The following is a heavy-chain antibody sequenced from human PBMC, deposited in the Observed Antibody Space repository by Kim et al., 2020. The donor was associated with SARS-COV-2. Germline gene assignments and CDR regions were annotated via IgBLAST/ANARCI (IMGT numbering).Heavy chain of an antibody. CDR3: ARGGSYGSGRNLGGRFDY. CDR2: IIPIFGTA. D-gene: IGHD3-10*01. CDR1: GGTFSSYA. J-gene: IGHJ4*02. V-gene: IGHV1-69*13. Sequence: SVKVSCKASGGTFSSYAISWVRQAPGQGLEWMGGIIPIFGTANYAQKFQGRVTITADESTSTAYMELSSLRSEDTAVYYCARGGSYGSGRNLGGRFDYWGQGTLVTVSS.